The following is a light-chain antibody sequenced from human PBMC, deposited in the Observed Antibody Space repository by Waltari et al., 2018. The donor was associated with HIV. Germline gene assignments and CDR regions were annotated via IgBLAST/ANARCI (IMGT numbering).Light chain of an antibody. Sequence: DIQMTQSPSTLSTSEGDRITITCRASQNIDTCLAWYQQKAGKAPKLLVYKASSLESGVPTRFSGSGSGTEFTLTISSLQPDDYATYYCQHYNTSSPWTFGQGTRVDI. J-gene: IGKJ1*01. CDR3: QHYNTSSPWT. CDR2: KAS. V-gene: IGKV1-5*03. CDR1: QNIDTC.